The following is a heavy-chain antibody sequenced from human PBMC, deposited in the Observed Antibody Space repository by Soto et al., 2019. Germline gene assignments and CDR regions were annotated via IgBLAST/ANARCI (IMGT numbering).Heavy chain of an antibody. J-gene: IGHJ4*02. D-gene: IGHD2-8*01. V-gene: IGHV4-59*01. CDR2: IYYSGST. Sequence: SETLSLTCTVSGGSISSYYWSWIRQPPGKGLEWIGYIYYSGSTNYNPSLKSRVTISVDTSKNQFSLKLSSVTAADTAVYYCARSARYCTNGVCYLDWDYWGQGTLVTVSS. CDR1: GGSISSYY. CDR3: ARSARYCTNGVCYLDWDY.